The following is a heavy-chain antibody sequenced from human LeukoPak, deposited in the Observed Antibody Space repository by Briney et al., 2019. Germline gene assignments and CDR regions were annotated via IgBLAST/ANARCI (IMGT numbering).Heavy chain of an antibody. CDR1: GGSISSSNW. J-gene: IGHJ4*02. D-gene: IGHD3-10*01. CDR3: ASISYGSGSYYVFGY. Sequence: SGTLSLTCAVSGGSISSSNWWSWVRQPLGKGLEWIGEIYHSGRTNYNPSLKSRVTISVDKSKNQFSLKLRSVTAADTDVYYCASISYGSGSYYVFGYWGQGALVTVSS. CDR2: IYHSGRT. V-gene: IGHV4-4*02.